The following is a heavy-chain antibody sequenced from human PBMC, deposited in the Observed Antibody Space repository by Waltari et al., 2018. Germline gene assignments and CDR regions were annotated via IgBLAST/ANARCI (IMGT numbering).Heavy chain of an antibody. Sequence: QVQLQESGPGLVKPSQTLSLTCTVSGGSISSGDYYWSWIRQPPGNGLELIGYIYYRGITYSNPSLKSRVTISVDTSKTQFSLKLSSVTAADTAVYYCASTSLYYFDYWGQGTLVTVSS. CDR2: IYYRGIT. CDR3: ASTSLYYFDY. J-gene: IGHJ4*02. V-gene: IGHV4-30-4*08. CDR1: GGSISSGDYY.